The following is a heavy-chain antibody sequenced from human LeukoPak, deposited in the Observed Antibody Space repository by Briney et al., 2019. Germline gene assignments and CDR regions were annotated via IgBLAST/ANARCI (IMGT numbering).Heavy chain of an antibody. CDR2: ISYDGSNK. CDR1: GFTFSSYA. V-gene: IGHV3-30*04. D-gene: IGHD3-22*01. J-gene: IGHJ4*02. CDR3: ARGGVVVITPFGY. Sequence: PGRSLRLSCAASGFTFSSYAMHWVRQAPGKGLEWVAVISYDGSNKYYADSVKGRFTISRDNSKNTLYLQMNSLRAEDTAVYYCARGGVVVITPFGYWGQGTLVTVSS.